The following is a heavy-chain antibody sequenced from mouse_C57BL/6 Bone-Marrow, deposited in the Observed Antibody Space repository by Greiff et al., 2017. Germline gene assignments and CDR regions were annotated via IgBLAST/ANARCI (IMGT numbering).Heavy chain of an antibody. Sequence: EVKLMESGGDLVKPGGSLKLSCAASGFTFSSYGMSWVRQTPDKRLEWVATISSGGSYTYYPDSVKGRFTISRDNANNTLYLQMSSLKSEDTAMYYCARQLRLRDYFDYGGQGTTLTVSS. CDR1: GFTFSSYG. CDR2: ISSGGSYT. D-gene: IGHD3-2*02. CDR3: ARQLRLRDYFDY. J-gene: IGHJ2*01. V-gene: IGHV5-6*01.